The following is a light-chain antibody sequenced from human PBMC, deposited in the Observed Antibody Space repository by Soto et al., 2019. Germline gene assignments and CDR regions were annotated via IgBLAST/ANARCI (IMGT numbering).Light chain of an antibody. Sequence: DIQMTQSPSTLSASVGDRVTITCLASQSISSWLAWYQQKPGKAPKLLIYDASSLESGVPSRFRGSGSGTEFTLTISSLQPDDFATYYCQQYNSYPYTVGQGTKLEIK. V-gene: IGKV1-5*01. CDR1: QSISSW. J-gene: IGKJ2*01. CDR2: DAS. CDR3: QQYNSYPYT.